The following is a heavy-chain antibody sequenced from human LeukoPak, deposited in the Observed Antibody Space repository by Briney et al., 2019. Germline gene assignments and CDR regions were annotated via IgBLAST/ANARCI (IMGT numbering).Heavy chain of an antibody. CDR1: GGSISSSNW. CDR2: IYHSGST. D-gene: IGHD3-9*01. CDR3: ARVLTYYDILTGYYKAGYFDY. Sequence: SETLSLTCAVSGGSISSSNWWSWVRQPPGKGLEWIGEIYHSGSTNYNPSLKSRVTISVDKSKNQFSLKLSSATAADTAVYYCARVLTYYDILTGYYKAGYFDYWGQGTLVTVSS. V-gene: IGHV4-4*02. J-gene: IGHJ4*02.